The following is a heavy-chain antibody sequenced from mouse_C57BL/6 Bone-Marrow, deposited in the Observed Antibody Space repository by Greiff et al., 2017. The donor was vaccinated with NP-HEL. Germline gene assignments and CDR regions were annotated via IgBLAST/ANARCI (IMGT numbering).Heavy chain of an antibody. V-gene: IGHV1-69*01. CDR3: ARGYGWDFDV. D-gene: IGHD2-2*01. CDR1: GYTFTSYW. Sequence: QVQLQQPGAELVMPGASVKLSCKASGYTFTSYWMHWVKQRPGQGLEWIGEIDPSDSYTNYNQKFKGQSTLTVDKSSSTAYMQLSSLTSEDSAVDYCARGYGWDFDVWGTGTTVTVSS. CDR2: IDPSDSYT. J-gene: IGHJ1*03.